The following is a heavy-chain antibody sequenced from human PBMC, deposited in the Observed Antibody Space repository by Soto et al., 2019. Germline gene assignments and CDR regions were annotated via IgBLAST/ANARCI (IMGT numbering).Heavy chain of an antibody. D-gene: IGHD3-3*01. J-gene: IGHJ6*02. V-gene: IGHV4-31*03. CDR2: IYYSGST. CDR3: AKGGKLRFLEWLRDYYYGMDV. CDR1: GGSISSGGYY. Sequence: QVQLQESGPGLVKSSQTLSLTCTVSGGSISSGGYYWSWIRQHPGKGLEWIGYIYYSGSTYYNPSLKSRVTISVDTSKNQFSLKLSSVTAADTAVYYCAKGGKLRFLEWLRDYYYGMDVWGQGTTVTVSS.